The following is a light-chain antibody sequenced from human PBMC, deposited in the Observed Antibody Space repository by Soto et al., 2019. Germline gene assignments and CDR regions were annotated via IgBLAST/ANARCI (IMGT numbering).Light chain of an antibody. V-gene: IGKV1-39*01. J-gene: IGKJ4*01. Sequence: DIQMTQSPSSLSASVGDRVTITCRASQSISSYLNWYQQKPGKAPKLLIYAASSLLSGVPSRFSGSGAGTYFTLNISSLQPEDFATYYCQQSYSTPLSVGGGTKVESK. CDR3: QQSYSTPLS. CDR1: QSISSY. CDR2: AAS.